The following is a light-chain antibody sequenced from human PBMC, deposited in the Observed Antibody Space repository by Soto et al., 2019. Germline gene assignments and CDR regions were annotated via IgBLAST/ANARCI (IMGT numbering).Light chain of an antibody. Sequence: QAVVTQSPSASASLGASVKLTCTLSSGHSSYAIAWHQQQPEKGPRYLMKLNSDGSHSKGDGIPDRFSGSSSGAERYLTISSLQSEDEADYYCQTWGTGIRWVFGGGTKVTVL. CDR2: LNSDGSH. CDR3: QTWGTGIRWV. J-gene: IGLJ3*02. V-gene: IGLV4-69*01. CDR1: SGHSSYA.